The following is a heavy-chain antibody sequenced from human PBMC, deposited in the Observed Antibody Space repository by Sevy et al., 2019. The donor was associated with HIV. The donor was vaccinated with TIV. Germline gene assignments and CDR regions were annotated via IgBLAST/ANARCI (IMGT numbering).Heavy chain of an antibody. Sequence: SETLSLTCAVSGYSISSGYYWGWIRQPPGKGLEWIGSIYHSGSTYYNPSLKSPVTISVDTSKNQFSLKLSSVTAADTAVYYCARGGYDFWSGYYRGGGHFDYWGQGTLVTVSS. J-gene: IGHJ4*02. V-gene: IGHV4-38-2*01. CDR3: ARGGYDFWSGYYRGGGHFDY. D-gene: IGHD3-3*01. CDR1: GYSISSGYY. CDR2: IYHSGST.